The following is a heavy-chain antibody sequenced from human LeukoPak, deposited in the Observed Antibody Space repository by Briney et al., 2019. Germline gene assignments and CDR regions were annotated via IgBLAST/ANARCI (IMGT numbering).Heavy chain of an antibody. J-gene: IGHJ4*02. CDR3: AKDPTFVVVPAASFDY. CDR2: IRYDGSNK. CDR1: GFTFSSYG. Sequence: GGSLRLSCAASGFTFSSYGMHWVRQAPGKGLEWVAFIRYDGSNKYYADSVKGRFTISRDNSKNTLYLQMNSLRAEGTAVYYCAKDPTFVVVPAASFDYWGQGTLVTVSS. D-gene: IGHD2-2*01. V-gene: IGHV3-30*02.